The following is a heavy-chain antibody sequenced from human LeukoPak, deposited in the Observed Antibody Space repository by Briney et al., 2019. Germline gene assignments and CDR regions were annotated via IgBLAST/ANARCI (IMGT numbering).Heavy chain of an antibody. J-gene: IGHJ4*02. Sequence: GGSLRLSCAASGSTFSSYSMNWVRQAPGKGLEWVSYISSSSSTIYYADSVKGRFTISRDNAKNSLYLQMNSLRAEDTAVYYCARDKIWFGELLFDYWGQGTLVTVSS. CDR3: ARDKIWFGELLFDY. CDR1: GSTFSSYS. CDR2: ISSSSSTI. V-gene: IGHV3-48*01. D-gene: IGHD3-10*01.